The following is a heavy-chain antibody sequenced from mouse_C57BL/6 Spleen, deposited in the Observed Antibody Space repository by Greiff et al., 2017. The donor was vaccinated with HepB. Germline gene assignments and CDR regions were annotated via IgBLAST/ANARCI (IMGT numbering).Heavy chain of an antibody. Sequence: QVQLQQSGAELVRPGTSVKVSCKASGYAFTNYLIEWVKQRPGQGLEWIGVINPGSGGTNYNEKFKGKATLTADKSSSTAYMQLSSLTSEDSAVYFCARGNYDYDRGGRFDYWGQGTTLTVSS. CDR3: ARGNYDYDRGGRFDY. V-gene: IGHV1-54*01. CDR1: GYAFTNYL. J-gene: IGHJ2*01. D-gene: IGHD2-4*01. CDR2: INPGSGGT.